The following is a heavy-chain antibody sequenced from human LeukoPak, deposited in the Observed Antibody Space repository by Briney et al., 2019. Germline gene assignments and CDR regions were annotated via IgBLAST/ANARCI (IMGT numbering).Heavy chain of an antibody. CDR3: ARVVLVGASHDAFDI. CDR1: GFTVSSNY. J-gene: IGHJ3*02. D-gene: IGHD1-26*01. Sequence: GGSLRLSCAASGFTVSSNYMSWVRQAPGKGLEWVSVIYSGGSTYYVDSVKGRFTISRDNSKNTLYLQMNSLRAEDTAVYYCARVVLVGASHDAFDIWGQGTMVTVSS. CDR2: IYSGGST. V-gene: IGHV3-53*01.